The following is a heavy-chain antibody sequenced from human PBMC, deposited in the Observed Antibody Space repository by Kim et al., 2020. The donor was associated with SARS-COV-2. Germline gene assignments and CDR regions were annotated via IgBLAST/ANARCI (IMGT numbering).Heavy chain of an antibody. CDR3: SRHGCSGGVCYFDP. CDR2: IYYTGTP. J-gene: IGHJ5*02. CDR1: GGSISSSDYY. Sequence: SETLSLTCTVSGGSISSSDYYWGWIRQPPGKGLEWIGSIYYTGTPYYNPSLKSRVTISVDTSKNQFFLKLSSVTDATVYYCSRHGCSGGVCYFDPWGQGT. V-gene: IGHV4-39*01. D-gene: IGHD2-8*02.